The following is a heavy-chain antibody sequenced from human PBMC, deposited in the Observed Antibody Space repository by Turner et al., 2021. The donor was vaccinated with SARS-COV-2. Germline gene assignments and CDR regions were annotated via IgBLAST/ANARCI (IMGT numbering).Heavy chain of an antibody. J-gene: IGHJ5*02. D-gene: IGHD3-22*01. CDR1: GFTFSSYD. V-gene: IGHV3-13*04. Sequence: EVQLVESGGGLVQPGGSLRTSCEASGFTFSSYDMHWVRKATGKGLEWVSAIGTAGNTYYPGSVKGRFTISRENAKNSLYLQMNSLRAGDTAVYYCARGYYDSSGYRNWFDPWGQGTLVTVSS. CDR3: ARGYYDSSGYRNWFDP. CDR2: IGTAGNT.